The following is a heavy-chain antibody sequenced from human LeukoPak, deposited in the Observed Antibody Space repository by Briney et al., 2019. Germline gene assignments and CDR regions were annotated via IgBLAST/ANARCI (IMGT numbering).Heavy chain of an antibody. J-gene: IGHJ5*02. V-gene: IGHV1-2*02. CDR2: INPNSGGT. CDR1: GYTFTCYY. CDR3: AREGSGWYFNWFDP. Sequence: ASVKVSCNASGYTFTCYYMHWVRQAPGQGLEWMGWINPNSGGTNYAQKFQGRVTMTRDTSISTAYMELSRLRSDDTAVYYCAREGSGWYFNWFDPWGQGTLVTVSS. D-gene: IGHD6-19*01.